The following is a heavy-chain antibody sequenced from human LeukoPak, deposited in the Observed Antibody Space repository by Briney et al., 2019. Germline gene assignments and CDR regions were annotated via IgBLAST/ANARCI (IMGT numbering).Heavy chain of an antibody. CDR3: ARGGTTVTPGLLWFDP. CDR1: GGSITSHY. J-gene: IGHJ5*02. Sequence: SETLSLTCSVSGGSITSHYWSWIRQPPGKGLEWIGYIYYSGSTKYNPSLKSRVTISVDTSKNQFSLKLSSVTAADTAVYYCARGGTTVTPGLLWFDPWGQGTLVTVSS. CDR2: IYYSGST. V-gene: IGHV4-59*11. D-gene: IGHD4-17*01.